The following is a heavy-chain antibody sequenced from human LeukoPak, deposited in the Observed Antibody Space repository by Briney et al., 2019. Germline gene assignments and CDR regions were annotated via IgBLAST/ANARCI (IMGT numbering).Heavy chain of an antibody. J-gene: IGHJ4*02. V-gene: IGHV3-21*01. CDR1: GFTFSSYS. CDR2: ISSTSTYT. CDR3: VRDLEYSSSSVSGRSFDY. Sequence: PGGSLRLSCAASGFTFSSYSMNWVRQAPGKGLEWVSSISSTSTYTYYADSVKGRFTISRDNAQNSLYLQMNSLRAEDTAVYYCVRDLEYSSSSVSGRSFDYWGQGTLVTVSS. D-gene: IGHD6-6*01.